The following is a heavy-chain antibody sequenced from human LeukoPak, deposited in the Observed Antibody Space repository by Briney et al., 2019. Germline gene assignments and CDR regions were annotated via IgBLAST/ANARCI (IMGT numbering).Heavy chain of an antibody. D-gene: IGHD6-13*01. J-gene: IGHJ4*02. Sequence: PGGSLRLSCAASGFTFSSYAMHWVRQAPGKGLEWVAVISYDGSNKYYADSVKGRFTISRDNSKNTLYLQMNSLRAEDTAVYYCARGKGDSSSWPSKDWGQGTLVTVSS. CDR2: ISYDGSNK. CDR1: GFTFSSYA. CDR3: ARGKGDSSSWPSKD. V-gene: IGHV3-30-3*01.